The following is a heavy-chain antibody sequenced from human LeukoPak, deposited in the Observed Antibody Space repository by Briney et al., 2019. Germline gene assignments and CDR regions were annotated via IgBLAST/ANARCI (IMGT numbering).Heavy chain of an antibody. CDR2: IYSGGST. J-gene: IGHJ4*02. Sequence: GGSLRLSCAASGFTVSSKYMSWVRQAPGKGLEWVSVIYSGGSTYYADSVKGRFTISRHNSKNTLYLLMNSLRAEDTAVYYCAGSYYDSSGYYYHDYWGQGTLVTVSS. CDR3: AGSYYDSSGYYYHDY. CDR1: GFTVSSKY. V-gene: IGHV3-53*04. D-gene: IGHD3-22*01.